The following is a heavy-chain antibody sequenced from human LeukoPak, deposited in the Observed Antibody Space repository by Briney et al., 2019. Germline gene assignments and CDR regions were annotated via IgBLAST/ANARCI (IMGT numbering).Heavy chain of an antibody. CDR1: GVSFSGYY. D-gene: IGHD3-10*01. CDR2: INHSGST. CDR3: ARGSLFMAY. Sequence: SETLSLTCAVYGVSFSGYYWSWIRQAPGKGLEWIGEINHSGSTNYNPALKSRVTITVDTYKTQFSLKMSSVTAADTAVYYCARGSLFMAYWGQGTLVTVSS. V-gene: IGHV4-34*01. J-gene: IGHJ4*02.